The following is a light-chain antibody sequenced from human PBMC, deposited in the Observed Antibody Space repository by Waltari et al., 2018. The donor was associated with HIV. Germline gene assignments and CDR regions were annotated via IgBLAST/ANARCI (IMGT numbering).Light chain of an antibody. V-gene: IGLV2-8*01. CDR3: FSYAGNNYLL. Sequence: QSALTQPPSPSGSPGQSVTTSCAGTRSDIGLYNFLPRYQHHPGKAPKLMISEVSRRPSGVPDRFSGSKSGNTASLTVSGLQAEDEAAYYCFSYAGNNYLLFGGGTKLTVL. CDR1: RSDIGLYNF. CDR2: EVS. J-gene: IGLJ2*01.